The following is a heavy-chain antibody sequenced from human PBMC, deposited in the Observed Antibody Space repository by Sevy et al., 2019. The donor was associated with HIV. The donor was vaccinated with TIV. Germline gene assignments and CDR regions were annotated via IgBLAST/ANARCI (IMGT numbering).Heavy chain of an antibody. V-gene: IGHV2-5*01. CDR1: GFSLSTSGVG. CDR2: IYWNDDK. Sequence: SGPTLVKPTQTLTLTCTFSGFSLSTSGVGVGWIRQPPGKALEWLALIYWNDDKRYSPSLKSRLTITKDASKNQVVLTMTNMDPVDTATYYCARWILTGYYFDYWGQGTLVTVSS. D-gene: IGHD3-9*01. J-gene: IGHJ4*02. CDR3: ARWILTGYYFDY.